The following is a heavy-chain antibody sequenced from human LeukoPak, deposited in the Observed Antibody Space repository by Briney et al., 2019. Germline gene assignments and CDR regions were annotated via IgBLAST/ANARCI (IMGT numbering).Heavy chain of an antibody. CDR3: AKEGGKYSSGWSEYYFDY. V-gene: IGHV3-23*01. CDR1: GFTFSSYA. CDR2: ISGSGGST. J-gene: IGHJ4*02. D-gene: IGHD6-19*01. Sequence: PGGSLRLSCAASGFTFSSYAMSWVRQAPGKGLEWVSAISGSGGSTYYADSVKGRFTISRDNFKNTLYLQMNSLRAEDTAVYYCAKEGGKYSSGWSEYYFDYWGQGTLVTVSS.